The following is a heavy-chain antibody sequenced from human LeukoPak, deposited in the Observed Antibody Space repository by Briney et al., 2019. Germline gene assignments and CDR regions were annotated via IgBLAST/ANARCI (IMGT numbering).Heavy chain of an antibody. CDR3: AREGLGTAMEY. CDR1: GASISSGTYY. Sequence: SETLSLTCTVSGASISSGTYYWSWIRQHPGKGPEWIGYILYTGSTYYNPSLESRVTMSVYRSENQFSLNLSAVSAADTAVYYCAREGLGTAMEYWGQGKLVFVSS. CDR2: ILYTGST. J-gene: IGHJ4*02. V-gene: IGHV4-31*03. D-gene: IGHD2-21*02.